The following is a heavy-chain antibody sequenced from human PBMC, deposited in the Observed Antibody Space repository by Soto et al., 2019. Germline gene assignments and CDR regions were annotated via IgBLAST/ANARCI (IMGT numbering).Heavy chain of an antibody. CDR3: ARQVCSGGSCYSGSSYYFDY. D-gene: IGHD2-15*01. Sequence: QVQLQQWGAGLLKPSETLSLTCAVYGGSFSGYYWSWIRQPPGKGLEWIGEINHSGSTNYNPSLKSRVNISVDTSKNQFSLKLSSVTAADTAVYYCARQVCSGGSCYSGSSYYFDYWGQGTLVTVSS. CDR2: INHSGST. J-gene: IGHJ4*02. V-gene: IGHV4-34*01. CDR1: GGSFSGYY.